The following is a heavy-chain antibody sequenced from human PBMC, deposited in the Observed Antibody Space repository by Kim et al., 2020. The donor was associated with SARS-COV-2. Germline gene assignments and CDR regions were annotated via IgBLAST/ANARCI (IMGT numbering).Heavy chain of an antibody. V-gene: IGHV3-33*05. CDR1: GFTFSSYG. CDR2: ISYDGSNK. CDR3: AEGPHTVSGYDRMDGGYYGMDV. D-gene: IGHD5-12*01. J-gene: IGHJ6*02. Sequence: GGSLRLSCAASGFTFSSYGMHWVRQAPGKGLEWVAVISYDGSNKYYADSVKGRFTISRDNSKNTLYLQMNSLRAEDTAVYYCAEGPHTVSGYDRMDGGYYGMDVWGQGTTVTVSS.